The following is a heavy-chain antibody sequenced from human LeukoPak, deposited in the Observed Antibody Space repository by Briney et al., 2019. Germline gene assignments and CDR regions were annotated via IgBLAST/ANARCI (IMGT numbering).Heavy chain of an antibody. CDR2: IKQDGSEK. CDR1: GGSISSYY. J-gene: IGHJ4*02. V-gene: IGHV3-7*01. CDR3: ARGQYYYDSSGHFYFDY. D-gene: IGHD3-22*01. Sequence: RPSETLSLTCTVSGGSISSYYWSWIRQPPGKGLEWVANIKQDGSEKYYVDSVRGRFTISRDNAQNSLYLQMNSLSAEDTAVYYCARGQYYYDSSGHFYFDYWGQGTLVTVSS.